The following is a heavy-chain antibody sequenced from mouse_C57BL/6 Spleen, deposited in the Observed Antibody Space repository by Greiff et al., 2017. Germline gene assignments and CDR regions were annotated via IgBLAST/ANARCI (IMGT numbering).Heavy chain of an antibody. CDR3: ARFYYGSSLGFCY. CDR2: IYPGDGDT. CDR1: GYAFSSSW. Sequence: VQLVESGPELVKPGASVKISCKASGYAFSSSWMNWVKQRPGKGLEWIGRIYPGDGDTNYNGKFKGKATLTADKSSSTAYMQLSSLTSEDSAVYFCARFYYGSSLGFCYWGQGTTLTVSS. D-gene: IGHD1-1*01. J-gene: IGHJ2*01. V-gene: IGHV1-82*01.